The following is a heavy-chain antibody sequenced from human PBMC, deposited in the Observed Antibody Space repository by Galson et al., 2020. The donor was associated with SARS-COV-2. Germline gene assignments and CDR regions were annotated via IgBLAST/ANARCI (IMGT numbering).Heavy chain of an antibody. CDR1: GGSFSGYY. Sequence: SETLSLTCAVYGGSFSGYYWSWIRQPPGKGLEWIGEINHSGSTNYTPSLKSRVTISVDTSKNQFSLKLSSVTAADTAVYYCARAVLWYLNWFDPGGQGTLVTVSS. V-gene: IGHV4-34*01. CDR3: ARAVLWYLNWFDP. CDR2: INHSGST. D-gene: IGHD6-13*01. J-gene: IGHJ5*02.